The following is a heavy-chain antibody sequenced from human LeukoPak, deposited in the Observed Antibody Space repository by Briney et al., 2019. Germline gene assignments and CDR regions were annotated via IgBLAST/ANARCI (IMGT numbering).Heavy chain of an antibody. Sequence: PSETLSLTCAVYGGSFSGYYWSWIRQPPGKGLEWIGEINHSGSTNYNPSLKSRVTISVDTSKNQFSLKLSSVTAADTAVYYCAGGPLRGVIDYWGQGTLVTVSS. V-gene: IGHV4-34*01. J-gene: IGHJ4*02. CDR3: AGGPLRGVIDY. CDR1: GGSFSGYY. D-gene: IGHD3-10*01. CDR2: INHSGST.